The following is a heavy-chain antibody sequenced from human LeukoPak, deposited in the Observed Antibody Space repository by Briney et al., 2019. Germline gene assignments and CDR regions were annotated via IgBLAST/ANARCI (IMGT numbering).Heavy chain of an antibody. CDR1: RFTFSSYT. CDR2: IDPSSTYT. Sequence: PGGSLRLSCAASRFTFSSYTMNWVRQAPGKGLEWVSSIDPSSTYTYYADSVKGRFTISRDNAQNSLYLQMNSLRAEDTAVYYCTRGSYGDYEYWGQGTLVTVSS. D-gene: IGHD4-17*01. V-gene: IGHV3-21*01. CDR3: TRGSYGDYEY. J-gene: IGHJ4*02.